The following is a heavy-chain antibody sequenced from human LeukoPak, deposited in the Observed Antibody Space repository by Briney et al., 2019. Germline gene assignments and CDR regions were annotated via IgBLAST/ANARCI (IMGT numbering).Heavy chain of an antibody. Sequence: SQTLSLTCAISGDSVSSNSAAWNWIRQSPSRGLEWLGRTYYRSKWYNDYAVSVKSRITINPDTSKNQFSLQLNSVTPEDTAVYYCAREYNWNDDYYSPPELRSKGHFDYWGQGTLVTVSS. CDR2: TYYRSKWYN. D-gene: IGHD1-20*01. V-gene: IGHV6-1*01. J-gene: IGHJ4*02. CDR1: GDSVSSNSAA. CDR3: AREYNWNDDYYSPPELRSKGHFDY.